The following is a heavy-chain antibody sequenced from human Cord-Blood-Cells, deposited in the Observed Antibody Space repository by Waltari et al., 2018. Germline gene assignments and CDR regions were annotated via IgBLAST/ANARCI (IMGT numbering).Heavy chain of an antibody. CDR1: GGSFSGYY. J-gene: IGHJ6*02. V-gene: IGHV4-34*01. D-gene: IGHD6-13*01. CDR3: ARETGYSSSWYYYYGMDV. Sequence: QVQLQQWGAGLLKPSETLSLTCAVYGGSFSGYYWSWIRQPPVQGLEWIGEINHSGSTNYNPSLKSRVTISVDTSKNQFSLKLSSVTAADTAVYYCARETGYSSSWYYYYGMDVWGQGTTVTVSS. CDR2: INHSGST.